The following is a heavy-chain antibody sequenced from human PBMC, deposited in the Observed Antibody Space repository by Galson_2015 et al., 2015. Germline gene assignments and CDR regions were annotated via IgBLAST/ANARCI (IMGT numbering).Heavy chain of an antibody. Sequence: LRLSCAASGFNFRDYSMSWIRQAPGQGMGWGSYISSRGSTIYYADSVKGRFTISSDNAKNSLYLQIKRLRAEDTAVYCFARNCGSIWYFDFWGRGTLVTVSS. CDR1: GFNFRDYS. D-gene: IGHD7-27*01. CDR3: ARNCGSIWYFDF. V-gene: IGHV3-11*01. CDR2: ISSRGSTI. J-gene: IGHJ2*01.